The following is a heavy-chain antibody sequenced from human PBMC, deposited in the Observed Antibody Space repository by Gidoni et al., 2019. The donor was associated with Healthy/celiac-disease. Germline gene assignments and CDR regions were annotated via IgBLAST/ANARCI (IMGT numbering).Heavy chain of an antibody. V-gene: IGHV4-59*01. CDR2: IYYSGST. J-gene: IGHJ4*02. Sequence: QVQLQESGPGLVKPSETLSLTCTVSGGSISSYYWSWIRQPPGKGLEWIGYIYYSGSTNYNPSLKSRVTISVDTPKNQFSLKLSSVTAADTAVYYCARGGVAKGIDYWGQGTLVTVSS. CDR3: ARGGVAKGIDY. CDR1: GGSISSYY. D-gene: IGHD3-10*01.